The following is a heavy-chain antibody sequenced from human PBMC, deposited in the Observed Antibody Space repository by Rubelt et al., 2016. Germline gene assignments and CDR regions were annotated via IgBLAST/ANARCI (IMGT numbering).Heavy chain of an antibody. CDR2: ISTGSSTT. Sequence: EVQLVESGGRLVQPGGSLRLSCAASGFTFSSYSMNWVRQAPGKGLEWISYISTGSSTTYYADSVKGRFNISRDNAKNSLSLQMNSLRAEDTSVYYCARGRSGTPLFFDIWGQGTMVTVSS. D-gene: IGHD1-7*01. CDR1: GFTFSSYS. J-gene: IGHJ3*02. CDR3: ARGRSGTPLFFDI. V-gene: IGHV3-48*04.